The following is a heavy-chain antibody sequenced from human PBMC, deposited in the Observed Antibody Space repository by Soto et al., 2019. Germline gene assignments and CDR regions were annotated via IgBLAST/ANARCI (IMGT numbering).Heavy chain of an antibody. D-gene: IGHD2-2*01. CDR2: IYYSGST. CDR1: GGSISSGGYY. J-gene: IGHJ4*02. V-gene: IGHV4-31*03. Sequence: SETLSLTCTVSGGSISSGGYYWSWIRQHPGKGLEWIGYIYYSGSTYYNPSLKSRVTISVDTSKNQFSLKLSSVTAADTAVYYCAREGCSSSSYYDFHDYWGQGTLVTVSS. CDR3: AREGCSSSSYYDFHDY.